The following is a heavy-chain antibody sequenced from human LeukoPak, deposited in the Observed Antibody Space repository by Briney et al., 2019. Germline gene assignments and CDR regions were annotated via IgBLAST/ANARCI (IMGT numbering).Heavy chain of an antibody. CDR2: ITYDGSHK. D-gene: IGHD3-3*01. CDR3: ARDSGSAYSGVDF. V-gene: IGHV3-30*03. CDR1: GFIFSTYG. J-gene: IGHJ4*02. Sequence: QPGRSLRLSCAASGFIFSTYGLHWVRQAPGKGLEGVAVITYDGSHKYYADSVKGRFTISRDNSKNTLYLQMNSLRAEDTAVYYCARDSGSAYSGVDFWGQGTLVTVSS.